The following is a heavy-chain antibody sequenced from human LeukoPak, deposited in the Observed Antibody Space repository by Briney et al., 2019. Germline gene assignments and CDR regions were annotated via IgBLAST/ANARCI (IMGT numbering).Heavy chain of an antibody. CDR1: GFTFDDYA. D-gene: IGHD3-22*01. V-gene: IGHV3-43D*04. Sequence: GGSLRLSCAASGFTFDDYAMHWVRQAPGKGLEWVSLISWDGGSTYYADSVKGRFTIPRDNSKNSLYLQMNSLRAEDTALYYCAKPALSGGYYYYFDYWGQGTLVTVSS. J-gene: IGHJ4*02. CDR2: ISWDGGST. CDR3: AKPALSGGYYYYFDY.